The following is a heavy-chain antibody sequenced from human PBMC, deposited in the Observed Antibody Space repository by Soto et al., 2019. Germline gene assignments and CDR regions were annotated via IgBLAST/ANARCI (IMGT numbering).Heavy chain of an antibody. J-gene: IGHJ3*02. D-gene: IGHD1-1*01. CDR2: MSHSGGN. CDR3: ARVERGTATTVVDAFDI. CDR1: GGFVSSGSYY. V-gene: IGHV4-34*01. Sequence: QVQLQQWGAGLLKPSETLSLTCAVYGGFVSSGSYYWSWIRQPPGKGLEWIGEMSHSGGNHFNPSLKSRVTIAVDTSKNQFSLKMSSVTAADTALYYCARVERGTATTVVDAFDIWGPGTIVTVSS.